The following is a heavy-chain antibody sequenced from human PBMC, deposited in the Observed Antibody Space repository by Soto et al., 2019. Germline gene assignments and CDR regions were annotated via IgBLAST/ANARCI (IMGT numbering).Heavy chain of an antibody. V-gene: IGHV3-15*01. J-gene: IGHJ4*02. CDR3: TTDRPVHLYDILTGYHLDDY. CDR1: GFTFSNAW. CDR2: IKSKTDGGTT. D-gene: IGHD3-9*01. Sequence: GGSLRLSCAASGFTFSNAWMSWVRQAPGKGLEWVGRIKSKTDGGTTDYAAPVKGRFTISRDDSKNTLYLQMNSLKTEDTAVYYCTTDRPVHLYDILTGYHLDDYWGQGTLVTVSS.